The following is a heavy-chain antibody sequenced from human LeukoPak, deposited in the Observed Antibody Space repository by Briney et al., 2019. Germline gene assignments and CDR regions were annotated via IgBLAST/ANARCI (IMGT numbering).Heavy chain of an antibody. CDR2: INTNTGNP. J-gene: IGHJ5*02. Sequence: ASVKVSCKASGYTFTSYAMNWVRQAPGQGLEWMGWINTNTGNPTYAQGFTGRFVFSLDTSVSTAYLQISSLKAEDTAVYYCARDLAAMVSFWYPPHWFDPWGQGTLVTVSS. CDR3: ARDLAAMVSFWYPPHWFDP. CDR1: GYTFTSYA. V-gene: IGHV7-4-1*02. D-gene: IGHD5-18*01.